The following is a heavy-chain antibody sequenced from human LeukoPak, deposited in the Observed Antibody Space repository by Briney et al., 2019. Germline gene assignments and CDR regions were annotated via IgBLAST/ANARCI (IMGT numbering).Heavy chain of an antibody. J-gene: IGHJ3*02. CDR3: AKAQSTSGSYFTGHAFDI. V-gene: IGHV3-11*01. CDR1: GYAFSDYF. Sequence: PGGSLRLSCAASGYAFSDYFMSWIRQAPGKGLEWISYISAISNTVYYADSVKGRFTISRDNSKNTLYLQMNSLRDEDTAVYYCAKAQSTSGSYFTGHAFDIWGQGTMVPVSS. D-gene: IGHD1-26*01. CDR2: ISAISNTV.